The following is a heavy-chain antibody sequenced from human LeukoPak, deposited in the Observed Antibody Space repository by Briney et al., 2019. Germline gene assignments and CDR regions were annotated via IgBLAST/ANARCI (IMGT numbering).Heavy chain of an antibody. CDR1: GFTFSSYW. V-gene: IGHV3-7*01. CDR3: AREDIVVVPAADAFDI. J-gene: IGHJ3*02. CDR2: IKQDGSEK. Sequence: GGSLRLSCAASGFTFSSYWMSWVRQAPGKGLEWVANIKQDGSEKYYVDSVKGRFTISRDNTKNSLYLQMNSLRAEDTAVYYCAREDIVVVPAADAFDIWGQGTMVTVSS. D-gene: IGHD2-2*01.